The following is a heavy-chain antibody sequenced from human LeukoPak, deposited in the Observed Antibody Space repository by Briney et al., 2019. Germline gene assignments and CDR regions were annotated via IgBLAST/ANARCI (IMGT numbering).Heavy chain of an antibody. CDR1: GGSVSSYY. CDR3: ARDRPDPQWDYYMDV. Sequence: PSETLSLTCTVSGGSVSSYYWSWIRQPAGKGLEWIGRIYTSGSTNYNPSLKSRVTISVDTSKNQFSLKLSSVTAADTAVYYCARDRPDPQWDYYMDVWGKGTTVTVSS. CDR2: IYTSGST. D-gene: IGHD1-26*01. V-gene: IGHV4-4*07. J-gene: IGHJ6*03.